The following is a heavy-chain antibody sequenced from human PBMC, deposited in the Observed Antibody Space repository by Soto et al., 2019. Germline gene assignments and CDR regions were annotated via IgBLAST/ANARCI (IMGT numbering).Heavy chain of an antibody. J-gene: IGHJ4*02. CDR1: GGSVSSGSYY. V-gene: IGHV4-61*01. D-gene: IGHD3-10*01. CDR2: IYYSGST. Sequence: PSETLSLTRTVSGGSVSSGSYYWSWIRQPPGKGLEWIGYIYYSGSTNYNPSLKSRVTISVDTSKNQFALKLNSMTAADTSVYYCARHNYGSGSTYFDYWGQGTLVTVSS. CDR3: ARHNYGSGSTYFDY.